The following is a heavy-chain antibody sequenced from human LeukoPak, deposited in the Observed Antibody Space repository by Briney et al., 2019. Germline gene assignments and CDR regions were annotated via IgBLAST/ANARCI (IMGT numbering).Heavy chain of an antibody. Sequence: GESLKISCKGSGYSFTSYWIGWVRQAPGQGLVWMGIINPSGGSTSYAQKFQGRVTMTRDTSTSTVYMELSSLRSEDTAVYYCAREGYSSGWDYWGQGTLVTVSS. CDR1: GYSFTSYW. D-gene: IGHD6-19*01. V-gene: IGHV1-46*01. CDR2: INPSGGST. J-gene: IGHJ4*02. CDR3: AREGYSSGWDY.